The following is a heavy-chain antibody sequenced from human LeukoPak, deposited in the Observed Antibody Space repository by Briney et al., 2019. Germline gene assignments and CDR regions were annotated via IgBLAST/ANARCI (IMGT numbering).Heavy chain of an antibody. D-gene: IGHD1-26*01. V-gene: IGHV3-23*01. CDR3: AKDRKYVYQWELPEGYVFDV. CDR1: GFTFSSYA. Sequence: GGSLRLSCAASGFTFSSYAMSWVRQAPGKGLEWVSGISGSGGSTYYADSVKGRFTISRDNSKNTLYLQMNSLRAEDTAIYYCAKDRKYVYQWELPEGYVFDVWGQGTMVTVSS. J-gene: IGHJ3*01. CDR2: ISGSGGST.